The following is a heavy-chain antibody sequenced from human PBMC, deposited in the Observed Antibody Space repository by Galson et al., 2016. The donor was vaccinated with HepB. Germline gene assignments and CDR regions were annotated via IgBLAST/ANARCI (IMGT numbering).Heavy chain of an antibody. D-gene: IGHD3-10*01. CDR3: ARDWAQWLPWGVIGGH. CDR1: GFTFVDYD. V-gene: IGHV3-33*01. Sequence: SLRLSCATSGFTFVDYDMSWFRQAPGKGLEWVAVIWYDGSNQYYADFVRGRFTISRDNSNSTLFLEMNSLRIEDTGVYYCARDWAQWLPWGVIGGHWGQGVLDTVSS. CDR2: IWYDGSNQ. J-gene: IGHJ4*02.